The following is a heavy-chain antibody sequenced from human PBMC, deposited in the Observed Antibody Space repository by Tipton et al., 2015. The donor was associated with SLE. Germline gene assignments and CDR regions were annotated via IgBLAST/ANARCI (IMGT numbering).Heavy chain of an antibody. CDR1: GGSFSGYY. V-gene: IGHV3-11*06. D-gene: IGHD3-22*01. CDR2: VYSSADTYYGDT. CDR3: VRYHRQYYDGSGYFRFFDF. Sequence: SLRLSCAVYGGSFSGYYWSWIRQPPGKGLEWVSVVYSSADTYYGDTYYADSVKGRFTISRDNAKNSLDLQMSSLRVEDTAVYYCVRYHRQYYDGSGYFRFFDFWGPGSLVTVSS. J-gene: IGHJ4*02.